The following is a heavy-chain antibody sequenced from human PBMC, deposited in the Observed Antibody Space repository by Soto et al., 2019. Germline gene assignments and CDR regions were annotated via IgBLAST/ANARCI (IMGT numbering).Heavy chain of an antibody. CDR3: ACCAGLLEHCDYFDY. CDR1: GFTFSDYD. Sequence: QVQLVESGGGLVKPGGSLRLSCAASGFTFSDYDMSWIRQAPGKGLEWVSYISSSSSYTNYADSVKGRFTISRDNSKNSQYLRMHSLRAEYTAVYYCACCAGLLEHCDYFDYWGQGTLVTVSS. V-gene: IGHV3-11*06. J-gene: IGHJ4*02. CDR2: ISSSSSYT. D-gene: IGHD2-21*01.